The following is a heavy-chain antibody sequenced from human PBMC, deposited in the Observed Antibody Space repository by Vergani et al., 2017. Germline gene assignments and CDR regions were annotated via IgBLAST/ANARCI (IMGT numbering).Heavy chain of an antibody. Sequence: QLQLQESGPGLVKPSETLSLTCTVSGGSISSSSYYWGWLRQPPGKGLEWSGGIYYSRNTYYNPSLKSRVTISVDTSKNPFSLKLSSVTAADTAVYYCARRAHIMIFGVVIIRYNWFAAWGQRSLVSVSS. V-gene: IGHV4-39*01. D-gene: IGHD3-3*01. CDR3: ARRAHIMIFGVVIIRYNWFAA. J-gene: IGHJ5*02. CDR1: GGSISSSSYY. CDR2: IYYSRNT.